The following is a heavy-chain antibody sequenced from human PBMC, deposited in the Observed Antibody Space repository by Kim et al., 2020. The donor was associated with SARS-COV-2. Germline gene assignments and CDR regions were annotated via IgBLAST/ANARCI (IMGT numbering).Heavy chain of an antibody. CDR2: INHSGST. J-gene: IGHJ5*02. Sequence: SETLSLTCAVYGGSFSGYYWSWIRQPPGKGLEWIGEINHSGSTNYNPYLKSRVTISVDTSKNQFSLKLSSVTAADTAVYYCARGFRYSSSWYSGSVFGWFDPWGQGTLVTVSS. V-gene: IGHV4-34*01. D-gene: IGHD6-13*01. CDR1: GGSFSGYY. CDR3: ARGFRYSSSWYSGSVFGWFDP.